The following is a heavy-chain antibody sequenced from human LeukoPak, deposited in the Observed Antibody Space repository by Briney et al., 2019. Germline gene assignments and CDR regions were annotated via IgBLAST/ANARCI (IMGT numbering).Heavy chain of an antibody. CDR3: ARPEIQRGYSGYALGI. CDR2: INPNSGGT. D-gene: IGHD5-12*01. CDR1: GYTFTGYY. Sequence: ASVKVSCKASGYTFTGYYMHWVRQAPGQGLEWMGWINPNSGGTNYAQKFQGRVTITADESTSTAYMELSSLRSEDTAVYYCARPEIQRGYSGYALGIWGQGTLVTVSS. V-gene: IGHV1-2*02. J-gene: IGHJ4*02.